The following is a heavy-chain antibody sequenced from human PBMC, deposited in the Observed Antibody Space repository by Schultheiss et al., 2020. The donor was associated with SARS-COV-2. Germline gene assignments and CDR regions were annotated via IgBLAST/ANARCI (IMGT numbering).Heavy chain of an antibody. D-gene: IGHD6-6*01. CDR2: IYYSGST. V-gene: IGHV4-34*01. CDR1: GGSFSGYY. CDR3: ARGSSSSWFDP. Sequence: SETLSLTCAVYGGSFSGYYWSWIRQPPGKGLEWIGSIYYSGSTYYNPSLKSRVTISVDTSKNQFSLKLSSVTAADAAVYYCARGSSSSWFDPWGQGTLVTVSS. J-gene: IGHJ5*02.